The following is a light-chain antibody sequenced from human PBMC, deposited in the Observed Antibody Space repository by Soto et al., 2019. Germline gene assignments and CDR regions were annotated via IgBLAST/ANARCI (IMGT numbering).Light chain of an antibody. J-gene: IGLJ1*01. V-gene: IGLV1-40*01. CDR3: QSYDISLHNYV. CDR2: GDN. CDR1: TSNIGAPYD. Sequence: QSVLTQPHSVSGAPGQRVSISCTGSTSNIGAPYDVHWYQHLPGTAPKLLIYGDNNRPSGVPDRFSGSKSGTSASLAITRLQAEYEADYYCQSYDISLHNYVFGTGTKLTVL.